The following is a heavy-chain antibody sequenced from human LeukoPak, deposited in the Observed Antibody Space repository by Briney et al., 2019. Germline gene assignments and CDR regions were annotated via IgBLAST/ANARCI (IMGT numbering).Heavy chain of an antibody. CDR1: GFTFSTYS. CDR2: IGSSSSSI. V-gene: IGHV3-21*05. CDR3: ARDHIGGMFRLFDF. J-gene: IGHJ4*02. Sequence: GGSLRLSCAASGFTFSTYSFNWVRQTPGKGLEWVSYIGSSSSSIYYADSVKGRFTISRDNAKNTLYLQMNSLRAEDAAVYYCARDHIGGMFRLFDFCGQGTLVTVSS. D-gene: IGHD3-10*02.